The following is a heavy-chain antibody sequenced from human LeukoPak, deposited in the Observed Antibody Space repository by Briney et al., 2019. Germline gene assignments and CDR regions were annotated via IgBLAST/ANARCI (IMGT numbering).Heavy chain of an antibody. V-gene: IGHV3-11*01. J-gene: IGHJ6*02. D-gene: IGHD3-10*01. CDR1: GFTFSDYY. Sequence: PGGSLRLSCTASGFTFSDYYMSWIRQAPGKGLEWVSYISSSGSTIYYADSVKGRFTISRDNAKNSLYLQMNSLRAEDTAVYYCAREDITMVRGVVYYYYGMDVWGQGTTVTVSS. CDR2: ISSSGSTI. CDR3: AREDITMVRGVVYYYYGMDV.